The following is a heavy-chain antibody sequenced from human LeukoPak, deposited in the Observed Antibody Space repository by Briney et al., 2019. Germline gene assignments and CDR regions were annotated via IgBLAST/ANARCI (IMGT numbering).Heavy chain of an antibody. CDR3: ARVILARMDV. J-gene: IGHJ6*02. Sequence: KPSGTLSLTCAVSGGSVSSGNWWTWVRQPPGKGLEWIGEIHHGGNTKYNPSLKSRVTISVDKTKNQFSLKPSSVTAADTSVYYCARVILARMDVWGQGTTVTVSS. V-gene: IGHV4-4*02. D-gene: IGHD2/OR15-2a*01. CDR2: IHHGGNT. CDR1: GGSVSSGNW.